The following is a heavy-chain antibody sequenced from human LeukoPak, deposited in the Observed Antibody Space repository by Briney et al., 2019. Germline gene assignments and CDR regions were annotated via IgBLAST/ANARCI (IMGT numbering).Heavy chain of an antibody. V-gene: IGHV4-61*02. CDR1: GGSISSGSYY. CDR3: AREGYSSGWYSSYYYYYMDV. D-gene: IGHD6-19*01. CDR2: IYTSGST. J-gene: IGHJ6*03. Sequence: SETLSLTCTVSGGSISSGSYYWSWIRQPAGKGLEWIGRIYTSGSTNYNPSLKSRVTISVDTSKNQFSLKLSSVTAADTAVYYCAREGYSSGWYSSYYYYYMDVWGKGTTVTISS.